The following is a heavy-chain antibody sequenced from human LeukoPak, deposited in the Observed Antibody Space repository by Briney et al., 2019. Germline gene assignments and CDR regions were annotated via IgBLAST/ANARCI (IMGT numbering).Heavy chain of an antibody. Sequence: PGGSLTLSCAASGFTFSDYQMNWIRQAPGKGLEWVSIISSGGGTIYYADSVKGRFTMSRDNAKNSLYLQMDSLRVEDTAVYYCARDARHYDLLTGYQRGVFDPGGQGTLVIVSP. V-gene: IGHV3-11*01. CDR3: ARDARHYDLLTGYQRGVFDP. D-gene: IGHD3/OR15-3a*01. CDR1: GFTFSDYQ. CDR2: ISSGGGTI. J-gene: IGHJ5*02.